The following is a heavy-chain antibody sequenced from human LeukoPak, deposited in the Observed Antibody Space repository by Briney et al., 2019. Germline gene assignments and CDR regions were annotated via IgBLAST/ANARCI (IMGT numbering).Heavy chain of an antibody. J-gene: IGHJ5*02. CDR1: GYTFTGYY. V-gene: IGHV1-2*02. D-gene: IGHD6-19*01. CDR3: AGGAVAGQGWFDP. CDR2: INPNSGGT. Sequence: ASVKVSCKASGYTFTGYYMQWVRQAPGHGLEWMGWINPNSGGTNYAQKFQGRVTMTRDTSISTAYMELSRLRSDDTAVYYCAGGAVAGQGWFDPGGQGTLVTVSS.